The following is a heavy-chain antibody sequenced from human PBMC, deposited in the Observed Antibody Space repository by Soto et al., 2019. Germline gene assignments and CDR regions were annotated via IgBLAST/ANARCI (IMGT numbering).Heavy chain of an antibody. V-gene: IGHV4-4*02. CDR1: GGSISSSNW. CDR3: ARSIAVAGTRYYYYYYGMHV. J-gene: IGHJ6*02. CDR2: IYHSGST. Sequence: QVQLQESGPGLVKPSGTLSLTCAVSGGSISSSNWWSWVRQPPGKGLEWIGEIYHSGSTNYNPSLKSRVTISVDKSKNQFSLKLSSVTAADTAVSYCARSIAVAGTRYYYYYYGMHVWGQGTTVTVSS. D-gene: IGHD6-19*01.